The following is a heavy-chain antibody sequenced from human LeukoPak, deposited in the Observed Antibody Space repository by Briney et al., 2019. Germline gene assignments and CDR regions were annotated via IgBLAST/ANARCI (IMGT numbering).Heavy chain of an antibody. V-gene: IGHV3-23*01. CDR2: ISGSGGST. Sequence: PGGSLRLSCAASGFTFSSYAMSWVRQAPGKGLEWVSAISGSGGSTYYADSVKGRFTISRDNSKNTLYLQMNSLRAEDTAVYYCAKRGYDDYVWGSLYYFDYWGQGTLVIVSS. CDR3: AKRGYDDYVWGSLYYFDY. CDR1: GFTFSSYA. J-gene: IGHJ4*02. D-gene: IGHD3-16*01.